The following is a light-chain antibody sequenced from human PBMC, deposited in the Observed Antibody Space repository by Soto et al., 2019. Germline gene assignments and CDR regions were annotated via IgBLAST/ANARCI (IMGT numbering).Light chain of an antibody. CDR2: GAS. J-gene: IGKJ1*01. CDR3: QQDGSLSWT. Sequence: EIVLTQSPGTLSLSPGERATLSCRASQSVSSSNLAWYQQTPGQAPRLLIYGASTRATGIPDRFSGSGSGTDFTLTTSRLEPEDFAVYNCQQDGSLSWTFGQGTKVEIK. CDR1: QSVSSSN. V-gene: IGKV3-20*01.